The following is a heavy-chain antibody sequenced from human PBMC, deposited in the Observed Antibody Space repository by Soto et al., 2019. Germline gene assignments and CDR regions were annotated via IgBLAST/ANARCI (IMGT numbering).Heavy chain of an antibody. J-gene: IGHJ6*02. D-gene: IGHD2-2*01. Sequence: ASVKVSCKASGYTCTSYGISWVRQAPGQGLEWMGWISAYNGNTNYAQKLQGRVTMTTDTSTSTAYMELRSLRSDDTAVYYCARAYCSSTSCRPRYYYYYYGMDVWGQGTTVTVSS. CDR2: ISAYNGNT. CDR1: GYTCTSYG. CDR3: ARAYCSSTSCRPRYYYYYYGMDV. V-gene: IGHV1-18*04.